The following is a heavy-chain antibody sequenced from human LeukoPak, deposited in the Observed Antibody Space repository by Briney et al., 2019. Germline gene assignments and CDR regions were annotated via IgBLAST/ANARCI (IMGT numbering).Heavy chain of an antibody. D-gene: IGHD3-3*01. CDR2: IYSCGST. J-gene: IGHJ4*02. CDR3: ARDYYDFWSGYYSGYDY. Sequence: GGSLRLSCAASGFTVSSNYMSWVRQAPGKGLEWVSVIYSCGSTYYADSVKGRFTISRDNSKNTLYLQMNSLRAEGTAVYYCARDYYDFWSGYYSGYDYWGQGTLVTVSS. CDR1: GFTVSSNY. V-gene: IGHV3-66*01.